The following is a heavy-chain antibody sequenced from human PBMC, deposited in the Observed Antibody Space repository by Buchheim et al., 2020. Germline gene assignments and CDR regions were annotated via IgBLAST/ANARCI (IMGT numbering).Heavy chain of an antibody. CDR3: ARGRGYFYSNEDNWPDP. CDR2: IKEDGSEK. D-gene: IGHD1-1*01. Sequence: EVQVVESGGGLVQPGGSLRLSCAASGFTFSTYWMSWVRQAPGKGPEWVANIKEDGSEKYYVAAVKARFSISSDNAKNSVYLQMNSLRAEDTAMYYCARGRGYFYSNEDNWPDPWGQGTL. V-gene: IGHV3-7*01. CDR1: GFTFSTYW. J-gene: IGHJ5*02.